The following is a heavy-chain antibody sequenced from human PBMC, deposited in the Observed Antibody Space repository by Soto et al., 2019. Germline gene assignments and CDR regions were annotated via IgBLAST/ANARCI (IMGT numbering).Heavy chain of an antibody. J-gene: IGHJ4*02. D-gene: IGHD6-13*01. Sequence: QVQLQESGPGLVKPSGTLSLICDVSGGSISSHNWWSWVRQPPGKGLEWIGEIYHSGSTNYNPSLKSRVTILVDTSKNQFSVRLSSVTAADTAVYYCATKAAAAQGSFDYWGQGTLVTVSS. V-gene: IGHV4-4*02. CDR1: GGSISSHNW. CDR2: IYHSGST. CDR3: ATKAAAAQGSFDY.